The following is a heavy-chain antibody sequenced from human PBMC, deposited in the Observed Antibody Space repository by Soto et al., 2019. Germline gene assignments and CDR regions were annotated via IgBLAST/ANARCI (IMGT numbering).Heavy chain of an antibody. J-gene: IGHJ4*02. CDR1: GGSISSGGYY. CDR2: IYYSGNT. V-gene: IGHV4-39*01. CDR3: GAQDYGAKGYYFET. Sequence: SETLSLTCTVSGGSISSGGYYWSWIRQHPGKGLEWIGSIYYSGNTYYNPSLKSRVTISIDTSKTQFSLKLNSVTTADTAVYYFGAQDYGAKGYYFETWGQGTLVTVSA. D-gene: IGHD4-17*01.